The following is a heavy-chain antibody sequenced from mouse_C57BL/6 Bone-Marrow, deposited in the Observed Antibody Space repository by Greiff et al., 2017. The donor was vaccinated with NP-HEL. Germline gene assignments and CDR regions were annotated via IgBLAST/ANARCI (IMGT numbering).Heavy chain of an antibody. CDR3: TGHCDSGYYYAMYS. J-gene: IGHJ4*01. Sequence: EVQGVESGGGLVQPGGSMKLSCVASGFTFSNYWMNWVRQSPEKGLEWVAQIRLKSDNYATHYAESVKGRLTISRDDSKSSVYLHMNNLKAVDTGIYYCTGHCDSGYYYAMYSWGQEASVTVSS. V-gene: IGHV6-3*01. CDR2: IRLKSDNYAT. D-gene: IGHD3-2*01. CDR1: GFTFSNYW.